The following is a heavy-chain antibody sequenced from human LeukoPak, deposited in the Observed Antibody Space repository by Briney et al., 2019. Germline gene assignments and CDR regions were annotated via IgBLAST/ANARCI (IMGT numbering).Heavy chain of an antibody. CDR2: IRSKANSNAT. J-gene: IGHJ6*03. CDR1: EFTFSGSA. CDR3: TRQQLDQYYYFYYMDV. V-gene: IGHV3-73*01. D-gene: IGHD6-13*01. Sequence: GSLKLSCAASEFTFSGSAMHWVRQASGKGLEWVGRIRSKANSNATAYAASVKGRFTISRDDSKNTAYLQMNSLKTEDTAVYYCTRQQLDQYYYFYYMDVWGKGTTVTVSS.